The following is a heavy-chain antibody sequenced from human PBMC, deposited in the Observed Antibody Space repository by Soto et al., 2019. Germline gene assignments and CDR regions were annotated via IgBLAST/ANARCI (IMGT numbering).Heavy chain of an antibody. V-gene: IGHV5-10-1*01. J-gene: IGHJ6*02. D-gene: IGHD2-2*01. CDR2: IDPSDSYT. CDR3: ATLGYCSSTSCSLYYYYGMYV. Sequence: GEYLKISCKGSGYRFNSYWIRWVRQMPGTGLEWMGRIDPSDSYTNYSPSFQGHVTISADKSISTAYLQWSSLKASDTAMYYCATLGYCSSTSCSLYYYYGMYVWGQGATVTDSS. CDR1: GYRFNSYW.